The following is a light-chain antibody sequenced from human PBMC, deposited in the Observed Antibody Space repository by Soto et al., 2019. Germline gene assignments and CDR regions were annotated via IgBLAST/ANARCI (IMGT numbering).Light chain of an antibody. J-gene: IGLJ1*01. V-gene: IGLV2-14*01. CDR3: NSFTSSNTLPYV. Sequence: QSVLTQPASVSGSSGQSITISCSGTNSDIGSYNYVSWYLQHPGKAPKLIVFEVSNRPSGLSDRFSGSKSGNTAYLTISGLQTEDEAVYYCNSFTSSNTLPYVFGTGTKVTVL. CDR1: NSDIGSYNY. CDR2: EVS.